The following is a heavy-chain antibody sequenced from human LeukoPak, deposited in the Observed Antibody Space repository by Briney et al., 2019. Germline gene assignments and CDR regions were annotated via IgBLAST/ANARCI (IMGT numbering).Heavy chain of an antibody. CDR3: ARNSGSF. V-gene: IGHV4-34*01. CDR2: INHSGST. J-gene: IGHJ4*02. CDR1: GGSFSGYY. Sequence: SKTLSLTCAVYGGSFSGYYWSWIRQPPGKGLEWIGEINHSGSTNYNPSLKSRVTISVDTSKNQFSLKLSSVTAADTAVYYCARNSGSFWGQGTLVTVSS. D-gene: IGHD1-26*01.